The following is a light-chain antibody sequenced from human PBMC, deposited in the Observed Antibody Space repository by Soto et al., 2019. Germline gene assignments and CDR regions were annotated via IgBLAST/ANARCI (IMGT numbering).Light chain of an antibody. J-gene: IGKJ1*01. V-gene: IGKV1-6*01. CDR1: QAIRND. CDR2: AAS. Sequence: AIQMTQSPSSLSASVGDRVTITCRASQAIRNDLGWYQQKPGKAPKLLIYAASNLQSGVPSRFRATGSGIDFTLTISSLQPEDFATYYCLQDYDYPWTFGQGTKVEIK. CDR3: LQDYDYPWT.